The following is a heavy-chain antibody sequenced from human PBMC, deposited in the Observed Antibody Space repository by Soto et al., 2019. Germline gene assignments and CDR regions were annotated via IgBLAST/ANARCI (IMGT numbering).Heavy chain of an antibody. CDR1: GFTFTRYT. CDR2: LSGSGRSP. CDR3: AKAHSTTTYTYYLDY. V-gene: IGHV3-23*01. J-gene: IGHJ4*02. Sequence: GGFLRLSCVASGFTFTRYTMSWVRQAPGKGLEWVSALSGSGRSPYYADSVKGRFTTSRDNSKNTLFLQMNSLRAEDSAVYYCAKAHSTTTYTYYLDYWGQGNLVTVSS. D-gene: IGHD1-1*01.